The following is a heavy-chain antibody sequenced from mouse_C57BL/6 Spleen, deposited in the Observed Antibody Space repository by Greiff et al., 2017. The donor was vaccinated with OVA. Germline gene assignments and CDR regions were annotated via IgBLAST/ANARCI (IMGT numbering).Heavy chain of an antibody. Sequence: EVKLVESGGGLVQPGGSLSLSCAASGFTFTDYYMSWVRQPPGKALEWLGFIRNKANGYTTEYSASVKGRFTISRDNSQSILYLQMNALRAEDSATYYGARYSGHSRYWYFDVWGTGTTVTVSS. CDR1: GFTFTDYY. CDR2: IRNKANGYTT. D-gene: IGHD3-1*01. V-gene: IGHV7-3*01. CDR3: ARYSGHSRYWYFDV. J-gene: IGHJ1*03.